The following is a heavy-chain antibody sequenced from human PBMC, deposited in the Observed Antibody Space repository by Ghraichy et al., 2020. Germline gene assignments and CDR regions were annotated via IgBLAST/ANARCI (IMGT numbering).Heavy chain of an antibody. CDR3: AKHSYGLYYYYYGMDV. Sequence: SETLSLTCAVYGGSFSGYYWSWIRQPPGKGLEWIGEINHSGSTNYNPSLKSRVTISVDTSKNQFFLKLSSVTAADTAVYYCAKHSYGLYYYYYGMDVWGQGTTVTVSS. CDR2: INHSGST. D-gene: IGHD5-18*01. V-gene: IGHV4-34*01. CDR1: GGSFSGYY. J-gene: IGHJ6*02.